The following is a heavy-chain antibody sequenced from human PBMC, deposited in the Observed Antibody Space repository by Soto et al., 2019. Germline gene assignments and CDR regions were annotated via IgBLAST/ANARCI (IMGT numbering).Heavy chain of an antibody. V-gene: IGHV4-4*07. Sequence: QVRLQESDPGLVKPSETLSLTCTVSGGYISSYYWSWIRQPAGKGLEWIGRIYSNGNTNYNPSLKSRVTMSVDTSKNQFSLKLTSVTAADTAVYYCAREVAYYYDSSGYYRTYTIDYWGQGTLVTVSS. CDR3: AREVAYYYDSSGYYRTYTIDY. D-gene: IGHD3-22*01. CDR2: IYSNGNT. J-gene: IGHJ4*02. CDR1: GGYISSYY.